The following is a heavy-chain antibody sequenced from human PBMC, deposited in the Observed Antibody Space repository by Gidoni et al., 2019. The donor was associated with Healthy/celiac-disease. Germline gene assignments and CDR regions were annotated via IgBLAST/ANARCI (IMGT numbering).Heavy chain of an antibody. J-gene: IGHJ4*02. V-gene: IGHV3-21*01. Sequence: EVQLVEYGGGLVKPGWSLILSCAASGFPFSSYSMNWVRQAPGKGLEWVSTISRRISYIDYAYSIKGRFTISIDNAKNSRYLQMNSLRAEDTAVYYCARSNRRDGYNCDYWGQGTLVTGSS. CDR1: GFPFSSYS. CDR3: ARSNRRDGYNCDY. D-gene: IGHD5-12*01. CDR2: ISRRISYI.